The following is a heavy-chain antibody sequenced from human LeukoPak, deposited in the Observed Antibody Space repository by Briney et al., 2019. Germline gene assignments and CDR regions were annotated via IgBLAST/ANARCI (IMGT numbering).Heavy chain of an antibody. D-gene: IGHD5-18*01. CDR3: ATGDNTAMASDY. CDR1: GYTLTELS. V-gene: IGHV1-24*01. J-gene: IGHJ4*02. CDR2: FDPEDGET. Sequence: ASVKVSCKVSGYTLTELSMHWVRQAPGKGLEWMGGFDPEDGETIYAQKFQGRVTMTEDTSTDTAYMELSSLRSEDTAVYYCATGDNTAMASDYWGQGTLVTVSS.